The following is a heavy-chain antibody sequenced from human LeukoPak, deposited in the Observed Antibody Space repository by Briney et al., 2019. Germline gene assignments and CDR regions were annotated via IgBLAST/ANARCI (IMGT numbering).Heavy chain of an antibody. CDR2: IYYSGST. J-gene: IGHJ4*02. V-gene: IGHV4-39*01. CDR1: GGSISSSSYY. Sequence: SETLSLTCTVSGGSISSSSYYWGWIRQPPGKGLEWIGSIYYSGSTYYNPSLKSRVTISVDTSTNQFSLKLSSVTAADTAVYYCARQGYSSSSYYFDYWGQGTLVTVSS. D-gene: IGHD6-13*01. CDR3: ARQGYSSSSYYFDY.